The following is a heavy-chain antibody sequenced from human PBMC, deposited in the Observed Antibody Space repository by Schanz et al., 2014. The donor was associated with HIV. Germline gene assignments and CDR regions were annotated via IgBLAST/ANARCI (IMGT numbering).Heavy chain of an antibody. CDR3: AKADEIRHFDWYHPPFDS. Sequence: EVQLVESGGGLLKPGRSLRLSCTASGFTFGDYPMSWFRQAPGKGLEWLSTLSGSGDRTYYADSVKGRVTISRDNSKNTLYLQMNSLRVEDTAVYYCAKADEIRHFDWYHPPFDSWGQGTLVTVSS. CDR1: GFTFGDYP. V-gene: IGHV3-23*04. D-gene: IGHD3-9*01. J-gene: IGHJ4*02. CDR2: LSGSGDRT.